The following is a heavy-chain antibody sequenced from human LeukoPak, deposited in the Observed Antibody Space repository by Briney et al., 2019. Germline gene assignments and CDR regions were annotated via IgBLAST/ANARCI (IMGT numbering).Heavy chain of an antibody. J-gene: IGHJ1*01. CDR1: GFTFSSYG. V-gene: IGHV3-30*03. CDR2: ISYDGSNK. Sequence: PGGSLRLSCAASGFTFSSYGMHGVRQAPGKGLEWVAVISYDGSNKYYADSVKGRFTISRDNAKNSLYLQMNSLRDEDTAVYYCATDDAAGVWWGQGTLVTVSS. CDR3: ATDDAAGVW. D-gene: IGHD6-13*01.